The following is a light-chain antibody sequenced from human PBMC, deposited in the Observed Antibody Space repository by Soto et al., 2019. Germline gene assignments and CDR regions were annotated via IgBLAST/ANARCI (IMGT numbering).Light chain of an antibody. CDR3: CSYAGSSTYVV. CDR1: SSDVGSYNL. Sequence: QSVLTQPASVSGSPGQSITISCTGTSSDVGSYNLVSWYQQHPGKAPKRMIYEGSKRPSGVFNRFSGSKSGNTASLTISGLQAEDEADYYCCSYAGSSTYVVFGGGTKLTVL. CDR2: EGS. J-gene: IGLJ2*01. V-gene: IGLV2-23*01.